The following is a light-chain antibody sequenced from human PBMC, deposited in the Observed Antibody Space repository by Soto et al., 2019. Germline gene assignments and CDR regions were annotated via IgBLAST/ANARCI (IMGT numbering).Light chain of an antibody. V-gene: IGKV3-15*01. CDR2: GAS. CDR1: QSVSSN. J-gene: IGKJ1*01. Sequence: EIVMTQSPATLSVSPGERATFSCRASQSVSSNLAWYQQKHGQAPRLLIYGASTRATGIPARFSGSGSGTEFTLTISSLQSEDFAVDYCQQYNNWPPRGTFGQGTKVDIK. CDR3: QQYNNWPPRGT.